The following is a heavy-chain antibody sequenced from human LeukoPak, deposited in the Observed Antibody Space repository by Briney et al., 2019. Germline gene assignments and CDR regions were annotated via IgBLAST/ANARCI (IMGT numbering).Heavy chain of an antibody. CDR1: GFTFSSYE. CDR3: ATGTFGGYFDY. D-gene: IGHD3-16*01. J-gene: IGHJ4*02. Sequence: GGSLRLSCAASGFTFSSYEMNWVRQAPGKGLERVSYISSSGSTIYYADSVKGRFTISRDNAKNSLYLQMNSLRAEDTAVYYCATGTFGGYFDYWGQGTLVTVSS. V-gene: IGHV3-48*03. CDR2: ISSSGSTI.